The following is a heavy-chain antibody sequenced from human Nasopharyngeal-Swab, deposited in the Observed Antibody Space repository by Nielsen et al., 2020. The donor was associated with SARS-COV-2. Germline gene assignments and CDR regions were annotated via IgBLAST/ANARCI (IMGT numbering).Heavy chain of an antibody. CDR3: ARVDRPGITMVRGVIITPTSYYYYYMDV. CDR1: GGSFSGYY. CDR2: INHSGST. Sequence: LETLSLTCAVYGGSFSGYYWSWIRQPPGKGLEWIGEINHSGSTNYNPSLKSRVTISVDTSKNQFSLKLSSVTAADTAVYYCARVDRPGITMVRGVIITPTSYYYYYMDVWGKGTTVTVSS. J-gene: IGHJ6*03. D-gene: IGHD3-10*01. V-gene: IGHV4-34*01.